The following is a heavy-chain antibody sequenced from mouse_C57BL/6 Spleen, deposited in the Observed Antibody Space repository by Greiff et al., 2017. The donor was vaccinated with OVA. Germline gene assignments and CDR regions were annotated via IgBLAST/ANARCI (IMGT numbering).Heavy chain of an antibody. Sequence: QVQLQQPGAELVMPGASVKLSCKASGYTFTSYWMHWVKQRPGQGLEWIGEIDPSDSYTNYNQKFKGKSTLTVDKSSSTAYMQLSSLTSENSAVYYCARWSNWEGDYWGQGTTLTVSS. CDR2: IDPSDSYT. CDR1: GYTFTSYW. CDR3: ARWSNWEGDY. J-gene: IGHJ2*01. V-gene: IGHV1-69*01. D-gene: IGHD4-1*02.